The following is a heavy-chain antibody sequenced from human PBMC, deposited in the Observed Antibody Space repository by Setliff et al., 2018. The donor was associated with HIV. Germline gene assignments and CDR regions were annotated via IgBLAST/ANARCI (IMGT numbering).Heavy chain of an antibody. CDR1: GFRFRRYW. D-gene: IGHD1-26*01. Sequence: GFLSLSCAASGFRFRRYWMSWVRQAPGEGLESVSNVKQDGTETLYVGSVKGRFTISRDNANNLVYLPMNSLRVEDTAVYFCARWGSGSYERVFDYWGQGMLVTVSS. CDR3: ARWGSGSYERVFDY. J-gene: IGHJ4*02. V-gene: IGHV3-7*01. CDR2: VKQDGTET.